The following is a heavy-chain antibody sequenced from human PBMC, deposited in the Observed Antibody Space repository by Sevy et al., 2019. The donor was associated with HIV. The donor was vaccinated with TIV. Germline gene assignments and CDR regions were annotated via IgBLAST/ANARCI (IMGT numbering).Heavy chain of an antibody. J-gene: IGHJ6*02. CDR2: IAHDGNYR. D-gene: IGHD3-16*01. V-gene: IGHV3-30*18. CDR1: GFTFSTYD. Sequence: GGSLRLSCIASGFTFSTYDIHWVRQAPGKGLEWVAIIAHDGNYRYYSDSVRGRFSMSRDNSKNTAYLQMSGLSVEDTAVYYCAKNRPPGGSYFSRHGMDVWGRGTTVTVSS. CDR3: AKNRPPGGSYFSRHGMDV.